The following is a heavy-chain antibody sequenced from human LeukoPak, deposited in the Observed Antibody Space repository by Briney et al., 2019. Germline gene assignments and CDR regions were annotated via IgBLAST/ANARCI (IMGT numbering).Heavy chain of an antibody. CDR1: GGSISSYY. Sequence: SETLSLTCTASGGSISSYYWSWIRQPPGKGLEWIGYIYYSGSTNYNPSLKSRVTISVDTSKNQFSLKLSSVTAADTAVYYCARGNYDNSGYYQNYFDYWGQGTLVTVSS. CDR2: IYYSGST. D-gene: IGHD3-22*01. CDR3: ARGNYDNSGYYQNYFDY. J-gene: IGHJ4*02. V-gene: IGHV4-59*01.